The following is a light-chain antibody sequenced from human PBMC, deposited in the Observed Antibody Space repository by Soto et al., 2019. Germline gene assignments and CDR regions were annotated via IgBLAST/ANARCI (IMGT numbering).Light chain of an antibody. J-gene: IGKJ2*01. CDR2: WAS. CDR1: QSVLYSSNNKNY. Sequence: DIVMTQSPDSLAVSLGERATINCKSSQSVLYSSNNKNYLAWYQQKPGQPPKLLIYWASTRESGVPDRFSGSGSGTDFTLTISSLQAEDEAVYYCQQYDSTPPTFGQGTKLEIK. V-gene: IGKV4-1*01. CDR3: QQYDSTPPT.